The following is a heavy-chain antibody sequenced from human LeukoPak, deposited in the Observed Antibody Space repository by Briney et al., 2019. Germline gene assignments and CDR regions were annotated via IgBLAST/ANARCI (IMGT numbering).Heavy chain of an antibody. CDR3: ARQIWTTVTGYIDY. Sequence: PSETLSLTCAGSGGAFTGYYWSWIRQPPGKGLEWIGEINHSGATNYNPSLKSRVTISVDTSKNQFSLKLSSVTAADTAVYYCARQIWTTVTGYIDYWGQGTLVTVSS. D-gene: IGHD4-17*01. CDR1: GGAFTGYY. J-gene: IGHJ4*02. CDR2: INHSGAT. V-gene: IGHV4-34*01.